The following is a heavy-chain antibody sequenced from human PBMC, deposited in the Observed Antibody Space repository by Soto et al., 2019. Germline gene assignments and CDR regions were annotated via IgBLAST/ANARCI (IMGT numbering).Heavy chain of an antibody. CDR3: AKTFGSNWLLDY. J-gene: IGHJ4*02. Sequence: EVQLLESGGGLVQPGGSLRLSCAGSGFTFSDYAISWVRQAPGKGLEWVSAMSSSGGSIYYADSVKGRFTISRDNSKNTVYLQMSSLRGEDTAIYYCAKTFGSNWLLDYWGRGTLVTVSS. CDR1: GFTFSDYA. V-gene: IGHV3-23*01. D-gene: IGHD6-13*01. CDR2: MSSSGGSI.